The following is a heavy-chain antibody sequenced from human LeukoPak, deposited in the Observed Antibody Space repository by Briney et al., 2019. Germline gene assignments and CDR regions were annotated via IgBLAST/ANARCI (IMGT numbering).Heavy chain of an antibody. CDR1: GFTSSSYA. CDR3: ARERNWNYDYYYGMDV. V-gene: IGHV3-23*01. Sequence: GGSLRLSCAASGFTSSSYAMSWVRQAPGKGLEWVSAISGSGGSTYYADSVKGRFTISRDNSKNTLYLQMNSLRAEDTAVYYCARERNWNYDYYYGMDVWGQGTTVTVSS. J-gene: IGHJ6*02. CDR2: ISGSGGST. D-gene: IGHD1-1*01.